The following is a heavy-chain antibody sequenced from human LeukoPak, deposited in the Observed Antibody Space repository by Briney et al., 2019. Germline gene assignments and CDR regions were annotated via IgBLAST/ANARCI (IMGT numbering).Heavy chain of an antibody. D-gene: IGHD3-22*01. V-gene: IGHV3-48*01. CDR3: ARGGYYYDSSGYYRMEYFQH. J-gene: IGHJ1*01. CDR1: GFTFSSYS. CDR2: ISASSTTI. Sequence: GGSLRLSCAASGFTFSSYSMNWVRQAPGKGLEWASYISASSTTIYYADSVKGRLTISRDNAKNSLYLQMNSLRAEDTAVYYCARGGYYYDSSGYYRMEYFQHWGQGTLVTVSS.